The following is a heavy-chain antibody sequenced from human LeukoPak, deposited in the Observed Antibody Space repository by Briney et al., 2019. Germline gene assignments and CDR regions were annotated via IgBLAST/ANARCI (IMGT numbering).Heavy chain of an antibody. J-gene: IGHJ4*02. Sequence: GGSPRLSCAASGFAFSAYWMHWVRQAPGKGLEWVSRINEDATTITYADSVKGRFNISRDNSKKSLYLQMNNLRAEGTAVYYCVRDLILVWTPGDDFDFWGQGTLVIVSS. CDR1: GFAFSAYW. D-gene: IGHD3-16*01. CDR3: VRDLILVWTPGDDFDF. CDR2: INEDATTI. V-gene: IGHV3-74*01.